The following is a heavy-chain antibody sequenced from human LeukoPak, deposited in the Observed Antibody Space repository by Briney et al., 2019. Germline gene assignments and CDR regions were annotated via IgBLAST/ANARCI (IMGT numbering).Heavy chain of an antibody. D-gene: IGHD3-22*01. Sequence: ASVKVSCKASGYTFTSYYMHWVRQAPGQGLEWMGIISPSGGSTSYAQKFQGRVTMTRDTSTSTVYMELSSLRSEDTAVYYCARGREVVITSFHFDYWGQGTLVTVSS. CDR3: ARGREVVITSFHFDY. CDR2: ISPSGGST. CDR1: GYTFTSYY. V-gene: IGHV1-46*01. J-gene: IGHJ4*02.